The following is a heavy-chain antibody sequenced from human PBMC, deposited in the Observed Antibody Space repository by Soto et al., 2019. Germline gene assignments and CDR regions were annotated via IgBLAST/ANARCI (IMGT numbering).Heavy chain of an antibody. Sequence: EVQLVESGGGLVQPGGSLRLSCEASGFTFSTFWMHWVRQAPGKGLVWVSRINSDGSSTNYADSVKGRVTISRDNAKNMLYLQMNSLRAEATAVYYCARDFEYWCQGTLVTVSS. J-gene: IGHJ4*02. CDR3: ARDFEY. V-gene: IGHV3-74*01. CDR1: GFTFSTFW. CDR2: INSDGSST.